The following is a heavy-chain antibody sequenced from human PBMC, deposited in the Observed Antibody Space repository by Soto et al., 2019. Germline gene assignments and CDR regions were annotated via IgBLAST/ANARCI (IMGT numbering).Heavy chain of an antibody. CDR1: GYTFTGYY. J-gene: IGHJ4*02. V-gene: IGHV1-2*02. Sequence: ASVKVSCKASGYTFTGYYMHWVRQAPGQGLEWMGWINPNSGGTNYAQKCQGRVTMTRDTSMITAYMGLSRLRSDDTAVYYCARVNYDDSSIGYWGQGTLVTVSS. D-gene: IGHD3-22*01. CDR3: ARVNYDDSSIGY. CDR2: INPNSGGT.